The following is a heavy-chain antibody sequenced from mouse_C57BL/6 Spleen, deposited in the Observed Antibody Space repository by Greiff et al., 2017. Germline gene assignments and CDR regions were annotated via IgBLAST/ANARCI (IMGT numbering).Heavy chain of an antibody. CDR2: ISSGGSYT. V-gene: IGHV5-6*01. Sequence: DVHLVESGGDLVKPGGSLKLSCAASGFTFSSYGMSWVRQTPDKRLEWVATISSGGSYTYYPDSVKGRFTISRDNAKNTLYLQMSSLKSEDTAMYYCARRPPTVEAMDYWGQGTSVTVSS. CDR3: ARRPPTVEAMDY. CDR1: GFTFSSYG. D-gene: IGHD1-1*01. J-gene: IGHJ4*01.